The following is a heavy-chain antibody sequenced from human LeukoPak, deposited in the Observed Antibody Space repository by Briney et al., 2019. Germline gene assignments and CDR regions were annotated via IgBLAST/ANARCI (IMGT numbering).Heavy chain of an antibody. CDR1: GFTFSSYW. Sequence: GGSLRLSCAPTGFTFSSYWMHWVRQAPGKGPVWLARINSDGYSISYADSVKGRFTISRDNAKKTLYLQMNTLRAEDTAMYYCARAIAEAGTDSWGQGTLVTVSS. D-gene: IGHD6-19*01. CDR2: INSDGYSI. J-gene: IGHJ4*02. CDR3: ARAIAEAGTDS. V-gene: IGHV3-74*01.